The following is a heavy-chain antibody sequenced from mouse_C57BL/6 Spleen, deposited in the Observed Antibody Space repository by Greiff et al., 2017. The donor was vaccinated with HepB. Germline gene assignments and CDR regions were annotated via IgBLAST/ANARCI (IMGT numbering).Heavy chain of an antibody. Sequence: VQLQQSGPELVKPGASVKISCKASGYTFTDYYMNWVKQSHGKSLEWIGDINPNNGGTSYNQKFKGKATLTVDKSSSTAYMELRSLTSEDSAVYYCARPGSLAWFAYWGQGTLVTVSA. V-gene: IGHV1-26*01. CDR2: INPNNGGT. CDR1: GYTFTDYY. CDR3: ARPGSLAWFAY. J-gene: IGHJ3*01. D-gene: IGHD1-1*01.